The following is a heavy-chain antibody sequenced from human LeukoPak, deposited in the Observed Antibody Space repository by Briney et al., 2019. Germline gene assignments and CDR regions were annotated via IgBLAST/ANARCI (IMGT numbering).Heavy chain of an antibody. CDR3: AELGITMIGGV. Sequence: GGSLRLSCAASGFTFSSYEMNRVRQAAGKGLKWVSYISSSGSTIYYADSVKGRFTISRDNAKNSLYLQMNSLRAEDTAVYYCAELGITMIGGVWGKGTTVTISS. CDR1: GFTFSSYE. J-gene: IGHJ6*04. V-gene: IGHV3-48*03. CDR2: ISSSGSTI. D-gene: IGHD3-10*02.